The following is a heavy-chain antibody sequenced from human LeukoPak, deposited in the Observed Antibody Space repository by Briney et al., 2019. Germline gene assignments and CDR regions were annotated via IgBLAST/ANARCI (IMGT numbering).Heavy chain of an antibody. CDR3: ATYTNAY. CDR1: GGSLSNYT. V-gene: IGHV1-69*13. CDR2: IITIFGTA. J-gene: IGHJ4*02. D-gene: IGHD3-16*01. Sequence: SVKVSCKASGGSLSNYTISWVRQAPGQGLEWMGGIITIFGTATYAQKFLGKVTITADESTDTAYMELSSLRSEHTAVYYCATYTNAYWGQGTLVSVPS.